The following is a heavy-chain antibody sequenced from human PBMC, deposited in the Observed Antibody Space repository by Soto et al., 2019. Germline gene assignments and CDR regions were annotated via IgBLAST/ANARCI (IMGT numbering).Heavy chain of an antibody. D-gene: IGHD7-27*01. CDR3: ARGRRGDAAFES. Sequence: PSETLSLTCTVSGGSVTGGSYYWNWIRQPPGMAPEWIGFMYFTGNTNYNPSLKGRVTISVDTSKNHSSLTLTSLTAADTAVYYCARGRRGDAAFESWGQGTLVTVSS. CDR1: GGSVTGGSYY. V-gene: IGHV4-61*03. CDR2: MYFTGNT. J-gene: IGHJ4*02.